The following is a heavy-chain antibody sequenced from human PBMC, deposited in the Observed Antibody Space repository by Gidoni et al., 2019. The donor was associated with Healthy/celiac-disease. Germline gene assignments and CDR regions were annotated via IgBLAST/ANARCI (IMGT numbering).Heavy chain of an antibody. D-gene: IGHD3-22*01. V-gene: IGHV3-30-3*01. J-gene: IGHJ4*02. Sequence: QVQLVESGGGVVQPGRSLRLSCAASGFTFSSYAMHWVRQAPGKGLGWVAVISYDGSNKYYADSVKGRFTISRDNSKNTLYLQMNSLRAEDTAVYYCARVSGYYDYWGQGTLVTVSS. CDR1: GFTFSSYA. CDR2: ISYDGSNK. CDR3: ARVSGYYDY.